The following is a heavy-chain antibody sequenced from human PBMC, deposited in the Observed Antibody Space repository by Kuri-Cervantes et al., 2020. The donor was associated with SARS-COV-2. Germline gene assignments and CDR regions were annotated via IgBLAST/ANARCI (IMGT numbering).Heavy chain of an antibody. Sequence: GESLKISCAASGFTLSSYWMHWVRQSPGKGLEWVSAISGSGGSTYYADSVKGRFTISRDNSKNTLYLQMNSLRAEDTAVYYCAKASVTAAAPFDYWGQGTLVTVSS. J-gene: IGHJ4*02. CDR1: GFTLSSYW. V-gene: IGHV3-23*01. CDR2: ISGSGGST. D-gene: IGHD6-13*01. CDR3: AKASVTAAAPFDY.